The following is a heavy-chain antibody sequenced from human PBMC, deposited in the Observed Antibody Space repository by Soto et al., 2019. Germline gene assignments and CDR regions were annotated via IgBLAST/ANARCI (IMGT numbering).Heavy chain of an antibody. D-gene: IGHD3-16*01. CDR1: GGSISSYY. J-gene: IGHJ4*02. CDR3: ARAWGGHVVDY. CDR2: IYYSGST. V-gene: IGHV4-59*01. Sequence: QVQLQESGPGLVKPSETLSLTFTVSGGSISSYYWSWIRQPPGKGLEWIGYIYYSGSTNYNPSLKSRVTISVDTSKNQFSLKLSSVTAADTAVYYCARAWGGHVVDYWGQGTLVTVSS.